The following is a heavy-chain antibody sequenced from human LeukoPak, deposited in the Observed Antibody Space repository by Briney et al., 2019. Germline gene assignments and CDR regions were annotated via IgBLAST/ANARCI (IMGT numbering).Heavy chain of an antibody. D-gene: IGHD2-2*01. V-gene: IGHV3-7*01. Sequence: QPGGSLRLSCAASGFTFSSYWMSWVRQAPGKGLEWVANIKQDGSEKYYVDSVKGRFTISRDNAKNSLYLQMNSLRAEDTAVYYCARRFVSDVVPAAELDYWGQGTLVTVSS. CDR3: ARRFVSDVVPAAELDY. CDR1: GFTFSSYW. CDR2: IKQDGSEK. J-gene: IGHJ4*02.